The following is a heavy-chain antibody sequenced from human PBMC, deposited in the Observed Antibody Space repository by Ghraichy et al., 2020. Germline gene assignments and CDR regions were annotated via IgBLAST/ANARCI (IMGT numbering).Heavy chain of an antibody. V-gene: IGHV4-4*08. CDR1: GVSINTYY. CDR2: IHSNGGT. Sequence: SQTLSLTCSVSGVSINTYYWSWIRQPPGKGLEYIGYIHSNGGTNCNPSLRSRVSISIDTSKSQFSLKMNSVTAADTAVYYCASSLTPYADSDYWGQGALVTVSS. J-gene: IGHJ4*02. CDR3: ASSLTPYADSDY. D-gene: IGHD2-2*01.